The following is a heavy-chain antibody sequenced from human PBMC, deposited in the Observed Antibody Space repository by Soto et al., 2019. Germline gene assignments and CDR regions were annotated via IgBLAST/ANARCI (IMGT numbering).Heavy chain of an antibody. Sequence: SETLSLTRAVSGGSISSTNWWSWVRQPPGKGLEWIGEIYHSGSTNYNPSLKSRVTISVDKSKNQFSLKLSSVTAADTAVYYCARRQDYNGSGSYSKDYYYYGMDVWGQGTTVTVSS. V-gene: IGHV4-4*02. CDR3: ARRQDYNGSGSYSKDYYYYGMDV. D-gene: IGHD3-10*01. CDR2: IYHSGST. J-gene: IGHJ6*02. CDR1: GGSISSTNW.